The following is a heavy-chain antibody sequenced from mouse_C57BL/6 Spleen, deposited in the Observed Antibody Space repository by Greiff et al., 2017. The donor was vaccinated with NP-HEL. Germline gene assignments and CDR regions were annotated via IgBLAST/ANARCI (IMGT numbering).Heavy chain of an antibody. D-gene: IGHD1-1*01. J-gene: IGHJ2*01. Sequence: EVKLMESGGGLVKPGGSLKLSCAASGFTFSSYAMSWVRQTPEKRLEWVATISDGGSYTYYPDNVKGRFTISRDNAKNNLYLQMSHLKSEDTAMYYCARALTTVVAFDYWGQGTTLTVSS. V-gene: IGHV5-4*03. CDR2: ISDGGSYT. CDR3: ARALTTVVAFDY. CDR1: GFTFSSYA.